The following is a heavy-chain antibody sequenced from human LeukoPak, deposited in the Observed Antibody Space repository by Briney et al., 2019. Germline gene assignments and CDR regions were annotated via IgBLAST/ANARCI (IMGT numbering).Heavy chain of an antibody. CDR3: AKSGGKDTAMVPLDY. CDR1: GFTFSSYA. Sequence: PGGSLRLFCAASGFTFSSYAMSWVRQAPGKGLEWVSAISGSGGSTYYADSVKGRFTISRDNSKNTLYLQMNSLRAEDTAVYYCAKSGGKDTAMVPLDYWGQGTLVTVSS. D-gene: IGHD5-18*01. J-gene: IGHJ4*02. V-gene: IGHV3-23*01. CDR2: ISGSGGST.